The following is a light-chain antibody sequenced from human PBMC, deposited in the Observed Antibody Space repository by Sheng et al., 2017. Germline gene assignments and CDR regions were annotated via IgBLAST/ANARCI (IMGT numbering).Light chain of an antibody. V-gene: IGKV1-9*01. J-gene: IGKJ3*01. CDR3: QQLNSYPLT. CDR2: AAS. CDR1: QGINND. Sequence: DIQVTQSPSFLSASVGDRVTITCRASQGINNDLAWYQQRPGTVPKLLIYAASTLQSGVPSRFSGSGSGTEFTLTITSLQPEDCATYYCQQLNSYPLTFGPRDQSRISN.